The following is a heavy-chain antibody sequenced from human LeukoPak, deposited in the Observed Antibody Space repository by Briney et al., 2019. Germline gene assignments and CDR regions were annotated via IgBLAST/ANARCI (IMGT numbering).Heavy chain of an antibody. Sequence: SETLSLTCTVSGDSISSTYYWGWIRQPPGKGREWIGNIYHDGSTDYKSSLKSRVTISRNTSKKQSSLTLTSLTATDTAVYFCATSVGSLLQPEEAFDLWGQGTMITVSS. CDR1: GDSISSTYY. V-gene: IGHV4-38-2*02. J-gene: IGHJ3*01. CDR2: IYHDGST. D-gene: IGHD1-14*01. CDR3: ATSVGSLLQPEEAFDL.